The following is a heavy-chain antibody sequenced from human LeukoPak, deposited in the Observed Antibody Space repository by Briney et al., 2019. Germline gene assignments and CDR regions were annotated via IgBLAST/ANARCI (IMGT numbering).Heavy chain of an antibody. CDR2: FDPEDGET. J-gene: IGHJ4*02. CDR3: ATGNSGSYLLDY. CDR1: GYTLTELS. Sequence: ASVKVSCKVSGYTLTELSMHWVRQAPGKGLEWMGGFDPEDGETIYAQKFQGRVTMTEDTSTDTAYMELSSLRSEDTAVYYCATGNSGSYLLDYWGQGTLVTVSS. V-gene: IGHV1-24*01. D-gene: IGHD1-26*01.